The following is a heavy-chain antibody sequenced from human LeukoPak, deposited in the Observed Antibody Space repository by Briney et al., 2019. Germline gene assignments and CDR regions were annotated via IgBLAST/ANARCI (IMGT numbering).Heavy chain of an antibody. J-gene: IGHJ2*01. Sequence: GGSLRLSCAASGFTVSSNYMSWVRQAPGKGLEWVSFLSSINGALHYADSVKGRFTVSRDNAKNSVYLQMNSLRGEDTAVYYCATYSYDGGVGGYFDLWGRGTLVTVSS. CDR1: GFTVSSNY. V-gene: IGHV3-48*01. CDR3: ATYSYDGGVGGYFDL. CDR2: LSSINGAL. D-gene: IGHD2-8*02.